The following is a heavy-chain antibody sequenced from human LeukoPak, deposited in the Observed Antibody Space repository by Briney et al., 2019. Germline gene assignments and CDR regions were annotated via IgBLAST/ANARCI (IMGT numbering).Heavy chain of an antibody. D-gene: IGHD3-10*01. CDR1: GFTFSTYA. V-gene: IGHV3-23*01. CDR2: IGGSGDFT. J-gene: IGHJ4*02. Sequence: GGSLRPSCAASGFTFSTYAMSWVRQAPGKGLEWVSAIGGSGDFTYYAEYVRGRFTISRDNSKKTLYLQMNSLRADDTAVYYCAKADRGWGVITKDWGQGTLATVSS. CDR3: AKADRGWGVITKD.